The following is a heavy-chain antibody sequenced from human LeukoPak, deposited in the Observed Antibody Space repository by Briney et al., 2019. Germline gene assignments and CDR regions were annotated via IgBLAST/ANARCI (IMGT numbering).Heavy chain of an antibody. J-gene: IGHJ5*02. CDR3: ARVSYNWNSAGFDP. CDR2: INHSGST. D-gene: IGHD1-7*01. Sequence: KPSETLSLTCAVYGGSFSGYYWSWIRQPPGKGLEWIGEINHSGSTNYNPSLKSRVTISVDTSKNQFSLKLSSVTAADTAVYYCARVSYNWNSAGFDPWGQGTLVTVSP. CDR1: GGSFSGYY. V-gene: IGHV4-34*01.